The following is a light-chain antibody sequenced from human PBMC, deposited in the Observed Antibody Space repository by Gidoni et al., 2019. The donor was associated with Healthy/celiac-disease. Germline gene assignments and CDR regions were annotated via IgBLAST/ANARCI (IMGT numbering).Light chain of an antibody. J-gene: IGLJ2*01. Sequence: QSALTQPASVSGSPGQSITISCTGTSIAVGSYNLVSWYQQHPGKAPKLMIYEGSKRPSGVSNRFSGSKSGNTASLTISGLQAEDEADYYCCSYAGSRGLVFGGGTKLTVL. CDR2: EGS. CDR1: SIAVGSYNL. CDR3: CSYAGSRGLV. V-gene: IGLV2-23*01.